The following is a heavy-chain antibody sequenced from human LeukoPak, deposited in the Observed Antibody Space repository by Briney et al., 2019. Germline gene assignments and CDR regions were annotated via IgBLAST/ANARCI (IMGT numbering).Heavy chain of an antibody. D-gene: IGHD2/OR15-2a*01. J-gene: IGHJ1*01. CDR3: TRLQSYFNS. CDR2: ISQDGGES. Sequence: PGGSLRLSCAASGLNFNTYWMAWVRQAPAGKGLERVASISQDGGESYYADSVRGRFTISRDNAKNTLYLQMNSLRAEDTTMYYCTRLQSYFNSWGQGTLVTVSS. V-gene: IGHV3-7*01. CDR1: GLNFNTYW.